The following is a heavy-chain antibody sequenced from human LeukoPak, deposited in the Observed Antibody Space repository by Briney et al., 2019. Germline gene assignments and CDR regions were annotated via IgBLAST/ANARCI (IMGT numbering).Heavy chain of an antibody. CDR3: AKHVYGGNLLPET. V-gene: IGHV3-23*01. CDR1: GFTFSTYA. CDR2: LSGSGGNT. D-gene: IGHD4-23*01. J-gene: IGHJ4*02. Sequence: PGGSPRLSCAASGFTFSTYAMSWVRQAPGGGLEWVSSLSGSGGNTNYADSVKGRFTISRDNSKNTLYLQMNSLRAEDTAIYYCAKHVYGGNLLPETWGQGTLVTVSS.